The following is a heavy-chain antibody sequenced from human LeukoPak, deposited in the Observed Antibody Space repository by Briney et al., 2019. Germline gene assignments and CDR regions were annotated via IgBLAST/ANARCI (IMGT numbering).Heavy chain of an antibody. J-gene: IGHJ4*02. V-gene: IGHV4-39*07. Sequence: WVRQPPGKGLEWIGSIYYSGGTYYNPSLKSRVTISVDTSKNQFSLKLSSVTAADTAVYYCARETLNWNPDLFDYWGQGTLVTVSS. CDR2: IYYSGGT. D-gene: IGHD1-1*01. CDR3: ARETLNWNPDLFDY.